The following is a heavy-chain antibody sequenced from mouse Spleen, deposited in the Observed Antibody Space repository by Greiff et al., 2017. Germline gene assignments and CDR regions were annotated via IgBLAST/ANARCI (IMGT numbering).Heavy chain of an antibody. D-gene: IGHD3-1*01. Sequence: EVKLVESGGGLVQPGGSRKLSCAASGFTFSSFGMHWVRQAPEKGLEWVAYISSGSSTIYYADTVKGRFTISRDNPKNTLFLQMTSLRSEDTAMYYCAREGLWYFDYWGQGTTLTVSS. CDR2: ISSGSSTI. CDR1: GFTFSSFG. V-gene: IGHV5-17*02. CDR3: AREGLWYFDY. J-gene: IGHJ2*01.